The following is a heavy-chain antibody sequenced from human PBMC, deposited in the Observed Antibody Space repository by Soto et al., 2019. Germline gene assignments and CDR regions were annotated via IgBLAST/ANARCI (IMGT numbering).Heavy chain of an antibody. D-gene: IGHD6-19*01. Sequence: QDQLVQSGVEVKKPGASVKVSCKASGYSFTNYGITWVRQAPGQGFAWMGWISTDNGNTNYAQKFQGRVTLTTDASTSTAYLELRSLSSDDTAVYYCARDRGVAPPVAGNTHYYYYMDVWGKGTTVTVSS. J-gene: IGHJ6*03. CDR2: ISTDNGNT. CDR1: GYSFTNYG. CDR3: ARDRGVAPPVAGNTHYYYYMDV. V-gene: IGHV1-18*01.